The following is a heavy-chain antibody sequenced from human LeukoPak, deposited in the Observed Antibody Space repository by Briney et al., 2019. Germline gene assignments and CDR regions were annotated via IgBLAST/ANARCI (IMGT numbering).Heavy chain of an antibody. CDR2: INPNTGDT. V-gene: IGHV1-2*02. J-gene: IGHJ2*01. Sequence: ASVKVSCKASGLTFNAYYIHWVRQAPGQGLEWMGWINPNTGDTNFAQKFQGRVAMTRDTSLSTAYMDLSRLTSDDTAVYYCARDWPGISLHFDLWGRGTLITVSS. CDR3: ARDWPGISLHFDL. D-gene: IGHD2-15*01. CDR1: GLTFNAYY.